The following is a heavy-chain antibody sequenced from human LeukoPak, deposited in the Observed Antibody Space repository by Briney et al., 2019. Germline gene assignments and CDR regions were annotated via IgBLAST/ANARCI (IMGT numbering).Heavy chain of an antibody. CDR3: AKEPGSSWYAEGCRFDP. CDR2: ISGSGGST. D-gene: IGHD6-13*01. J-gene: IGHJ5*02. Sequence: PGGSLRLSCAASGFTFSSYAISWVRQAPGKGLEWVSAISGSGGSTYYADSVKGRFTISRDNSKNTLYLQMNSLRAEDTAVYYCAKEPGSSWYAEGCRFDPWGQGTLVTVSS. CDR1: GFTFSSYA. V-gene: IGHV3-23*01.